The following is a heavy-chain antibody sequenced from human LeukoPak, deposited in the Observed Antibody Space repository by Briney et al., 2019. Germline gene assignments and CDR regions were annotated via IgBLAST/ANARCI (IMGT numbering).Heavy chain of an antibody. V-gene: IGHV4-39*07. D-gene: IGHD1/OR15-1a*01. CDR2: HSHSGSA. CDR1: GGSISYSSYY. CDR3: ARYQTGTMFTV. J-gene: IGHJ4*02. Sequence: SETPSLTCTVSGGSISYSSYYWGWIRQPPGKGLEWIGTHSHSGSAYYNPSLRSRITMSLDTSENQLSLKLYSVTAADTAIYYCARYQTGTMFTVWGQGTLVTISS.